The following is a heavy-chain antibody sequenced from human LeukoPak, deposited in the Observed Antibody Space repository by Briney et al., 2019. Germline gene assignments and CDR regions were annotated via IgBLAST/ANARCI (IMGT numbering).Heavy chain of an antibody. J-gene: IGHJ4*02. CDR3: ARHEVVLPDY. CDR2: IYPGDSDT. V-gene: IGHV5-51*01. CDR1: GYRFTSYW. D-gene: IGHD2-15*01. Sequence: GESLEISCWSPGYRFTSYWIGWVRQMPGKGLERMGIIYPGDSDTRYRPSFQGRVTISADKSISTAYPQWSSLKASDTAMYYCARHEVVLPDYWGQGTLVTVSS.